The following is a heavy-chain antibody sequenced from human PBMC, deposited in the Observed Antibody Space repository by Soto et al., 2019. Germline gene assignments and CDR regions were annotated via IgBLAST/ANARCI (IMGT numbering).Heavy chain of an antibody. CDR3: AKSPETYGSGNRFFQY. CDR1: GFTFSSYA. Sequence: VGSLRLSCAASGFTFSSYAMSCVRHAPGKGLEWVSAISGSGGSTYFADSVKGRFSISRDNSKSTLYLQMNSLRAEDTAVYYCAKSPETYGSGNRFFQYWGQGTLVSVS. V-gene: IGHV3-23*01. J-gene: IGHJ4*02. D-gene: IGHD3-10*01. CDR2: ISGSGGST.